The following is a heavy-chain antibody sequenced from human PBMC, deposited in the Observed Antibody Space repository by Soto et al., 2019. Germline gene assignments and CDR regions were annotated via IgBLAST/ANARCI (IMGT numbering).Heavy chain of an antibody. CDR1: GGSISSGGYY. J-gene: IGHJ5*02. D-gene: IGHD1-26*01. CDR2: IYYSGST. Sequence: QVQLQESGPGLVKPSQTLSLTCTVSGGSISSGGYYWSWIRQHPGKGLEWIGYIYYSGSTYYNPSLKRRVTISVDTSKNQFSLKLSSVTAADTAVYYCARGCTGGESWFDPWGQGTLVTVSS. CDR3: ARGCTGGESWFDP. V-gene: IGHV4-31*03.